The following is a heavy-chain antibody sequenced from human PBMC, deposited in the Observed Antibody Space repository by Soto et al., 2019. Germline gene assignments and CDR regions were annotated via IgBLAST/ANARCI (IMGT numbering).Heavy chain of an antibody. CDR1: GYTFTGYY. J-gene: IGHJ5*02. Sequence: ASVQVSCKASGYTFTGYYMHWVRQAPGQGLEWMGWINPNSGGTNYAQKFQGRVTMTTDTSTSTAYMELRSLRSDDTAVYYCARGIAAAGNGWFDPWGQGTLVTVSS. CDR3: ARGIAAAGNGWFDP. D-gene: IGHD6-13*01. CDR2: INPNSGGT. V-gene: IGHV1-2*02.